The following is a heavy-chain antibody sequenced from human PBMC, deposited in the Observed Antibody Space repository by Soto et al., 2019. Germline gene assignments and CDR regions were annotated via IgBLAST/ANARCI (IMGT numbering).Heavy chain of an antibody. V-gene: IGHV4-59*01. Sequence: PSETLSLTCNFSGYSMSPFYCTEIRQSTEKGLEWIGYIYNIGTTNYNPSLESRVTISLDWSKNQFSLKLSSVTAAHTAVYYCARFRTNYFGVWSRGTLVGVSS. CDR1: GYSMSPFY. D-gene: IGHD1-1*01. CDR3: ARFRTNYFGV. J-gene: IGHJ4*02. CDR2: IYNIGTT.